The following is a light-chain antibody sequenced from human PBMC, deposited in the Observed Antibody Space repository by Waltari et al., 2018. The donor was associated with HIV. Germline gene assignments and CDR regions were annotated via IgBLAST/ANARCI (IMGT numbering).Light chain of an antibody. CDR3: QQSYSTPRT. CDR2: TAS. Sequence: DIQMTQSPSSLSVSIGDRVIITCRASQSISSYLNWYQQKPGRAPKLLIYTASSLRSGVPSRFSGSGSGTDFTLTISSLQPEDIATYSCQQSYSTPRTFGQGTKLEI. J-gene: IGKJ1*01. V-gene: IGKV1-39*01. CDR1: QSISSY.